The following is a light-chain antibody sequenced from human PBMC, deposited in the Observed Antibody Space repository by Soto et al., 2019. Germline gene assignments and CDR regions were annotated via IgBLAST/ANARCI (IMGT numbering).Light chain of an antibody. CDR3: ISYTSRSTYVV. V-gene: IGLV2-14*01. CDR2: DVS. J-gene: IGLJ2*01. CDR1: SSDVGGYNY. Sequence: QSALTQPASVSGSPGQSITISCTGTSSDVGGYNYVSWYQQHPGKAPKLMIYDVSNRPSGVSNRFSGSKSGNTASLTISGLQAEDEADYYCISYTSRSTYVVFGGGTQLTVL.